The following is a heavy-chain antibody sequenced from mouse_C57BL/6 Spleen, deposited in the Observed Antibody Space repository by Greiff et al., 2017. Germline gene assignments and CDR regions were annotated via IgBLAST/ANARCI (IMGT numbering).Heavy chain of an antibody. J-gene: IGHJ2*01. D-gene: IGHD2-4*01. CDR1: GYAFTNYL. Sequence: VQLQQSGAELVRPGTSVKVSCKASGYAFTNYLMEWVKQRPGQGLEWIGVINPGSGGTNYNEKFKGKATLTADKSSSPAYMQLSCLTSADSAVYSCARSVSTMMFAYWGQGTTLTVSA. CDR2: INPGSGGT. V-gene: IGHV1-54*01. CDR3: ARSVSTMMFAY.